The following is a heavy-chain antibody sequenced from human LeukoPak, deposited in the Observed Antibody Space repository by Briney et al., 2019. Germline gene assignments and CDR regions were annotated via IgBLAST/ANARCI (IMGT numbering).Heavy chain of an antibody. CDR3: AGRASEQSCSGGACGNRNWFDP. CDR2: IFYTGNT. J-gene: IGHJ5*02. Sequence: PSETLSPTCTVSGGSFSTYSWNWIRQPPGKGPEWIGRIFYTGNTNYNPSLASRLTISVDTSKNQLSLKLSSVTAADTAFYYCAGRASEQSCSGGACGNRNWFDPWGQGTLVAVSS. V-gene: IGHV4-59*01. CDR1: GGSFSTYS. D-gene: IGHD2-15*01.